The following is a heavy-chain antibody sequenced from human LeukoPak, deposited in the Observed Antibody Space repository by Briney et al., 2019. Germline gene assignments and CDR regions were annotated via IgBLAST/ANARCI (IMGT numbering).Heavy chain of an antibody. CDR2: IKSKTDGGTT. D-gene: IGHD2-2*01. CDR3: TTDLYCSSTSCYWFDP. J-gene: IGHJ5*02. Sequence: GGSLRLSCAASGFTFSNAWMSWVRQAPGKGLEWVGRIKSKTDGGTTDYAAPVKGRFTISRDDSKNTLYLQMNSLKTEDTAVYYCTTDLYCSSTSCYWFDPWGQGTLVTVSS. CDR1: GFTFSNAW. V-gene: IGHV3-15*01.